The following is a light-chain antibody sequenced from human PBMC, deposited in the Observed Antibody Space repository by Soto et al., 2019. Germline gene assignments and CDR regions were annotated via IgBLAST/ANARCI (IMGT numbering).Light chain of an antibody. CDR2: AAS. CDR3: LPDYNYPWT. Sequence: AIQMTQSPSSLSASVGDRVTITCRASQGIRNDLGWYQQKPGKAPKLLIYAASSLQSGVPSRFSGSGSGTDFNLTISSLQPEDFATYYCLPDYNYPWTFGQGTKVEIK. V-gene: IGKV1-6*01. CDR1: QGIRND. J-gene: IGKJ1*01.